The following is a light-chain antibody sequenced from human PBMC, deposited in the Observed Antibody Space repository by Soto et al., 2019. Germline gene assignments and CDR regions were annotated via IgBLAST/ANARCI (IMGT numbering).Light chain of an antibody. CDR1: SSDVGGYNY. CDR2: EVS. CDR3: SSYTSSSTPYVV. V-gene: IGLV2-14*01. Sequence: QSALTQPASVSGSPGQSITISCTGTSSDVGGYNYVSWYQQHPGKAPKLMIYEVSNRPSGVSNRLSGSKSGNTASLTISGLQAEDEADYYGSSYTSSSTPYVVFGGGTKLTVL. J-gene: IGLJ2*01.